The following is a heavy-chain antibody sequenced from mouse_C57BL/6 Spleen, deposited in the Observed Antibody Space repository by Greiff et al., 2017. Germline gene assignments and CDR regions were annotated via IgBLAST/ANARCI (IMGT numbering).Heavy chain of an antibody. Sequence: DVMLVESGGDLVKPGGSLKLSCAASGFTFSSYGMSWVRQTPDKRLEWVATISSGGSYTYYPDSVKGRFTISRDNAKNTLYLQMSSLKSEDTAMYYCARHGGTTVGHYFDYWGQGTTLTVSS. D-gene: IGHD1-1*01. CDR2: ISSGGSYT. V-gene: IGHV5-6*02. CDR3: ARHGGTTVGHYFDY. J-gene: IGHJ2*01. CDR1: GFTFSSYG.